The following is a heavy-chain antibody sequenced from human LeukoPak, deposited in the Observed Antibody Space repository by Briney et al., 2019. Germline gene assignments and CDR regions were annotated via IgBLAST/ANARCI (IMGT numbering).Heavy chain of an antibody. D-gene: IGHD6-19*01. Sequence: SSETLSLTCTVSGGSISNYYWSWIQQPPGKGLEWIGYIYYSGSTNYNPSLKSRVTISVDMSKNQFSLKLSSVTAADTAVYYCARHWSSSGWLMDYWGQGTLVTVSS. J-gene: IGHJ4*02. V-gene: IGHV4-59*08. CDR1: GGSISNYY. CDR3: ARHWSSSGWLMDY. CDR2: IYYSGST.